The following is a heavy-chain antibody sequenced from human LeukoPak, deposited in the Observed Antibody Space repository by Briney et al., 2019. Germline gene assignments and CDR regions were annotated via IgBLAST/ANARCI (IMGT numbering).Heavy chain of an antibody. D-gene: IGHD1-26*01. CDR2: ISYDGCNK. CDR3: ARGSTVGATPFDY. V-gene: IGHV3-30-3*01. CDR1: GFTFSSYA. Sequence: GGSLRLSCAASGFTFSSYAMHWVRQAPGKGLEWVAVISYDGCNKYYADSVKGRFTISRDNSKNTLYLQMNSLRAEDTAVYYCARGSTVGATPFDYWGQGTLVTVSS. J-gene: IGHJ4*02.